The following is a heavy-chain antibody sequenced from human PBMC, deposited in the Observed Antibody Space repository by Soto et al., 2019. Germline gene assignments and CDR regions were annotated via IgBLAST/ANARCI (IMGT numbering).Heavy chain of an antibody. D-gene: IGHD3-3*01. CDR2: ISAYNGNT. J-gene: IGHJ5*02. Sequence: ASVKVSCKASGDTFTSYGISWVRQAPGQGLEWMGWISAYNGNTNYAQKLQGRVTMTTDTSTSTAYMELRSLRSDDTAVYYCARGPNYDFWSGYSPTNWFDPWGQGSLVTVSS. CDR3: ARGPNYDFWSGYSPTNWFDP. CDR1: GDTFTSYG. V-gene: IGHV1-18*01.